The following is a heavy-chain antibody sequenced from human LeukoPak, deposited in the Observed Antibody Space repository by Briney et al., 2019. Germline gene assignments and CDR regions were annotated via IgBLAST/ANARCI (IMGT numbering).Heavy chain of an antibody. Sequence: GGSLRLSCAASGFTFISYWMSWVRQAPGKGLEWVANIKQDGSEKYYVDSVKGRFTISRDNAKNSLYLQMNSLRAEDTAIYYCARESYYDSSGYSHDAFDIWGQGTMVTVSS. CDR1: GFTFISYW. D-gene: IGHD3-22*01. CDR2: IKQDGSEK. V-gene: IGHV3-7*03. J-gene: IGHJ3*02. CDR3: ARESYYDSSGYSHDAFDI.